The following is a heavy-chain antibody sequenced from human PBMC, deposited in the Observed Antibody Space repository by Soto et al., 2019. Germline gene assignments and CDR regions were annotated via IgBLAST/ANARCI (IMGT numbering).Heavy chain of an antibody. D-gene: IGHD3-10*01. Sequence: ASVKVSCKASGGTFRTSAISWVRQAPGQGLEWVGGIMPVFRRPKYAQNFQDRVTITADESTSTAYMELSSLRSDDTAVYYCARDAGSFDYWGQGTLVTVSS. CDR2: IMPVFRRP. V-gene: IGHV1-69*13. CDR3: ARDAGSFDY. J-gene: IGHJ4*02. CDR1: GGTFRTSA.